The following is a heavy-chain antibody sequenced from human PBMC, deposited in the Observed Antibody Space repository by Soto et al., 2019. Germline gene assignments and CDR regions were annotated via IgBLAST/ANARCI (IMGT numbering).Heavy chain of an antibody. CDR2: INPSGGST. Sequence: GASVKVSCKASGYTFTSYYMHWVRQAPGQGLERMGIINPSGGSTSYAQKFQGRVTMTRDTSTSTVYMELSSLRSEDTAVYYCARVPRITGTTFSLYYYGMDVWGQGTTVTVSS. CDR3: ARVPRITGTTFSLYYYGMDV. D-gene: IGHD1-7*01. V-gene: IGHV1-46*01. CDR1: GYTFTSYY. J-gene: IGHJ6*02.